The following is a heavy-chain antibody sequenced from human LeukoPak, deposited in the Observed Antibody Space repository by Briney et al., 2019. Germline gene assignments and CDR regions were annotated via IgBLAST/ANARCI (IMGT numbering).Heavy chain of an antibody. CDR2: IYYSGNT. V-gene: IGHV4-59*01. Sequence: PSETLSLTCTVSGGSISSYYWSWIRQPPGKGLEWIGYIYYSGNTNYNPSLKSRVTISVDMSKNQFSLKLTSVTAADTAVYYCARANYYYYYMDVWGKGTTVTVSS. CDR1: GGSISSYY. J-gene: IGHJ6*03. CDR3: ARANYYYYYMDV.